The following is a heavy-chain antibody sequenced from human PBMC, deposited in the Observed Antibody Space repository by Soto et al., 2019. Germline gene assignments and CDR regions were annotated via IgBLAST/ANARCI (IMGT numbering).Heavy chain of an antibody. Sequence: ASVKVSCKASGYTFTGYYMHWVRQAPGQGLEWMGWINPNSGGTNYAQKFQGRVTMTRDTSISTAYMELRSLRSDDTAVYYCARDPMGCSSTSCLNVGDDWFDPWGQGTLVTVSS. CDR1: GYTFTGYY. J-gene: IGHJ5*02. V-gene: IGHV1-2*02. CDR2: INPNSGGT. CDR3: ARDPMGCSSTSCLNVGDDWFDP. D-gene: IGHD2-2*01.